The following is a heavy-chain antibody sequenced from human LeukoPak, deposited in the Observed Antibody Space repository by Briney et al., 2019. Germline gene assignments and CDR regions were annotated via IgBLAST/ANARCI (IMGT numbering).Heavy chain of an antibody. V-gene: IGHV3-53*01. CDR1: GFTVSSNY. Sequence: PGGSLRLSCAASGFTVSSNYMSWVRQAPGKGLEWVSVIYSGGSTYYADSVKGRFTISRDNSKNTLYLQMNSLRAEDTAVYYCARVNSYGYSYYYYYYMVVWGKGTTVTVSS. J-gene: IGHJ6*03. CDR3: ARVNSYGYSYYYYYYMVV. CDR2: IYSGGST. D-gene: IGHD5-18*01.